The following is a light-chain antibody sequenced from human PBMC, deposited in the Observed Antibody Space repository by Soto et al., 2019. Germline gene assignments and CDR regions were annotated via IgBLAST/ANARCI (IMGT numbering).Light chain of an antibody. V-gene: IGLV2-11*01. Sequence: QSALTQPRSVSGSPGQSVTISCTGTSSDVGGYNYVSWYQQHPGKAPKLMIYDVSKRPSGVSDRFSGSKSGNTASLTISGLQAEDEADYYCYSYTNSRPLFGGGTKVTVL. CDR3: YSYTNSRPL. J-gene: IGLJ2*01. CDR1: SSDVGGYNY. CDR2: DVS.